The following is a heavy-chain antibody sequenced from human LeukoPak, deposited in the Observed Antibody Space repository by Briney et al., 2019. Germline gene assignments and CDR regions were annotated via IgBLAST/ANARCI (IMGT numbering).Heavy chain of an antibody. CDR1: GGSISSYY. CDR3: ARDYCSGGSCYLFDY. Sequence: PSETLSLTCTVSGGSISSYYWSWIRQPAGKGLEWIGRIYTSGSTNYNPSLKSRVTMSVDTSKNQFSLELSSVTAADTAVYYCARDYCSGGSCYLFDYWGQGTLVTVSS. CDR2: IYTSGST. J-gene: IGHJ4*02. D-gene: IGHD2-15*01. V-gene: IGHV4-4*07.